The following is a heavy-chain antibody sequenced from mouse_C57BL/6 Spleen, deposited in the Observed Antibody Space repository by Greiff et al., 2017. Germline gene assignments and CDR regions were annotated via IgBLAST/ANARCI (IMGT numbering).Heavy chain of an antibody. J-gene: IGHJ2*01. V-gene: IGHV1-82*01. D-gene: IGHD1-1*01. Sequence: VQLQQSGPELVKPGASVKISCKASGYAFSSSWMTWVKQRPGKGLEWIGRIYPGDGDTNYNGKFKGKATLTADKSSSTAYMQLSSLTSEDSAVYFCARWGTTVLANDDWGQGTTLTVSS. CDR2: IYPGDGDT. CDR3: ARWGTTVLANDD. CDR1: GYAFSSSW.